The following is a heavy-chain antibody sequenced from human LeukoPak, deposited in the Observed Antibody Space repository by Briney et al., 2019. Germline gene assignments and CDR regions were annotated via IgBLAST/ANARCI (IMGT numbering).Heavy chain of an antibody. CDR2: VSDGGERA. D-gene: IGHD1-14*01. V-gene: IGHV3-23*01. CDR3: TKVTLRGVLAFDS. CDR1: GFTFSFYA. Sequence: GGSLRLSCAASGFTFSFYAMNWVRQAPGKGLEWVSTVSDGGERAYCADSVKGRFTISRDNSRNTLYLQMGSLRAEDTAVYYCTKVTLRGVLAFDSWGQETLVSVSS. J-gene: IGHJ4*02.